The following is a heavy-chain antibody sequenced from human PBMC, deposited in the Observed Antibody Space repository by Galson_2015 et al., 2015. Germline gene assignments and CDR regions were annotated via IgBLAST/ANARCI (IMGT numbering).Heavy chain of an antibody. D-gene: IGHD2-2*03. V-gene: IGHV4-59*01. CDR3: ASGYDTFGMDV. J-gene: IGHJ6*02. CDR1: GGSISSYY. CDR2: IYYSGST. Sequence: SETLSLTCTVSGGSISSYYWSWIRQPPGKGLEWIGYIYYSGSTNYNPSLKSRVTISVDTSKNQFSLKLSSMTAADTAVYYCASGYDTFGMDVWGQGTTVTVSS.